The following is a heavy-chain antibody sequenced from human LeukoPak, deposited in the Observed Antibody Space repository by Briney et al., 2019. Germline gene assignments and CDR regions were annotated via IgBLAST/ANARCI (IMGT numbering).Heavy chain of an antibody. Sequence: QPGGSLRLSCAASGFTFSSYAMSWVRLAPGKGLEWVSAISGSGGSTYYADSVKGRFTISRDNSKNTLYLQMNSLRAEDTAVYYCARDMRYCSGGSCYSSPYFDYWGQGTLVTVSS. CDR2: ISGSGGST. CDR3: ARDMRYCSGGSCYSSPYFDY. D-gene: IGHD2-15*01. CDR1: GFTFSSYA. V-gene: IGHV3-23*01. J-gene: IGHJ4*02.